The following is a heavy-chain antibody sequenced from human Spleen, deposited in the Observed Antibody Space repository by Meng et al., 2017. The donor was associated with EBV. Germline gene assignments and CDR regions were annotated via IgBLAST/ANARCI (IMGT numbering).Heavy chain of an antibody. V-gene: IGHV3-74*01. Sequence: DVQVMESGGGLVQPGGSLRLSCAASGFTLSSYWVHWVRQAPGKGLVWVSRINPDGSVINYADSVKGRFTISRDNAKNTVYLQMNNLRADDTAVYYCAKDCFGDEDSWGQGTLVTVSS. CDR2: INPDGSVI. J-gene: IGHJ4*02. CDR1: GFTLSSYW. D-gene: IGHD2-21*01. CDR3: AKDCFGDEDS.